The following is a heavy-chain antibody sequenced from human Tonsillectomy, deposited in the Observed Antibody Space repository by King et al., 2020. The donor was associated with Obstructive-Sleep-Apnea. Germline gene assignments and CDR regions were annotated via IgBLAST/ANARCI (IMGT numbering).Heavy chain of an antibody. V-gene: IGHV4-39*07. Sequence: LQLQESGPGLVKPSETLSLTCTVSGGSISSSSYYWGWIRQPPGKGLEWIGSIYYSGSTYYNPSLKSRVTISVDTSKNQFSLKLSSVTAADTAVYYCAGESRYPSYSSGWYADYWGQGTLVTVSS. D-gene: IGHD6-19*01. J-gene: IGHJ4*02. CDR1: GGSISSSSYY. CDR2: IYYSGST. CDR3: AGESRYPSYSSGWYADY.